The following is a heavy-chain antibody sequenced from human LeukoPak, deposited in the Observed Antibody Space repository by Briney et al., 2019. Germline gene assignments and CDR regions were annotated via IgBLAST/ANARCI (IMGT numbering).Heavy chain of an antibody. CDR1: GGSISSGSYY. Sequence: SETLSLTCTVSGGSISSGSYYWSWIRQPAGKGLEWIGRIYTSGSTNYNPSLKSRVTISVDTSKNQFSLKLSSVTAADTAVYYCARETVGASDYYFDYWGQGTLVTVSS. J-gene: IGHJ4*02. V-gene: IGHV4-61*02. CDR2: IYTSGST. CDR3: ARETVGASDYYFDY.